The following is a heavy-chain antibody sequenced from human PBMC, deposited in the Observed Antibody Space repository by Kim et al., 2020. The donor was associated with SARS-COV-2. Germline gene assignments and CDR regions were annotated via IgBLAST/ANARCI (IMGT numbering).Heavy chain of an antibody. CDR3: ARRYGDYPY. Sequence: INKYYAYPVKGRFTISRDNSKNTLYLQMNSLRAEDTAVYYCARRYGDYPYWGQGTLVTVSS. J-gene: IGHJ4*02. CDR2: INK. D-gene: IGHD4-17*01. V-gene: IGHV3-30*01.